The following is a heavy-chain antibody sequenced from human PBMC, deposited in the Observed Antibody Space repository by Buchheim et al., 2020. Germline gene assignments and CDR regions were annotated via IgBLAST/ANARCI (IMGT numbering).Heavy chain of an antibody. J-gene: IGHJ4*02. CDR2: MSSDLVSE. Sequence: QVQLVESGGGVVQPGGSLRLSCGVSGFTFNYYVIHWVRQAPGKGLEWVAVMSSDLVSEYYADSVNGRFSISRDSSKKTLYLKMNSLRPEDTAVYYCVRDSYYESGGLLSFYLDYWGQGTL. V-gene: IGHV3-30-3*01. D-gene: IGHD3-10*01. CDR1: GFTFNYYV. CDR3: VRDSYYESGGLLSFYLDY.